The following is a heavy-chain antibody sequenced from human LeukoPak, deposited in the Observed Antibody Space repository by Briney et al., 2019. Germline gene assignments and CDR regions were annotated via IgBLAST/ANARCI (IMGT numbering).Heavy chain of an antibody. CDR3: ARASELLLDYYGMDV. V-gene: IGHV1-18*01. J-gene: IGHJ6*02. D-gene: IGHD2-15*01. Sequence: GASVKVYCKASGYTFTSYGISWVRQAPGQGLEWMGWISAYNGNTNYAQKLQGRVTMTTDTSASTASMELRSLRSDDTAVYYCARASELLLDYYGMDVWGQGTTVTVSS. CDR2: ISAYNGNT. CDR1: GYTFTSYG.